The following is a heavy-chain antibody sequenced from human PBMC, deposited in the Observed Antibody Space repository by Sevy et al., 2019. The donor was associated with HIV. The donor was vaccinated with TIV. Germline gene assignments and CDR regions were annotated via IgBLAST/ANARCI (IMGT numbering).Heavy chain of an antibody. J-gene: IGHJ5*02. CDR3: ARAKLPTHIVVVTAIPNWFDP. CDR1: GFTFSSYD. Sequence: GGSLRLSCAASGFTFSSYDMHWVRQAPGKGLEWVAVISYDGSNKYYADSVKGRFTISRDNSKNTLYLQMNSLRAEDTAVYYCARAKLPTHIVVVTAIPNWFDPWGQGTLVTVSS. V-gene: IGHV3-30-3*01. CDR2: ISYDGSNK. D-gene: IGHD2-21*02.